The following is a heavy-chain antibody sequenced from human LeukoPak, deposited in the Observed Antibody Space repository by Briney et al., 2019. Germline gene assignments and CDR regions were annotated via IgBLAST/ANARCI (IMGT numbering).Heavy chain of an antibody. V-gene: IGHV1-3*03. J-gene: IGHJ6*03. Sequence: ASVKVSCKASGYTFTSYAIHWVRQAPGQRLEWMGWINAGNGNTEYSQEFQGRGTITRDTSATTAYMELSSLRSEDMAVYYCARGGTYLPYYYMDVWGKGTTVTVSS. CDR1: GYTFTSYA. CDR3: ARGGTYLPYYYMDV. CDR2: INAGNGNT.